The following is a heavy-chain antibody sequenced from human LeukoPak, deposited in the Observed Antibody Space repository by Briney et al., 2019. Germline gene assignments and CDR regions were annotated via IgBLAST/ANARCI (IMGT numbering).Heavy chain of an antibody. CDR1: GFTFSSDS. CDR3: ARGYDAFDI. CDR2: ISGSGSTI. V-gene: IGHV3-48*01. Sequence: PGGSLRLSCVASGFTFSSDSMNWVRQAPGKGLEWISYISGSGSTIYYADSVKGRFTISRDNAKNSLYLQMNSLRAEDTAVYYCARGYDAFDIWGQGTMVTVSS. J-gene: IGHJ3*02.